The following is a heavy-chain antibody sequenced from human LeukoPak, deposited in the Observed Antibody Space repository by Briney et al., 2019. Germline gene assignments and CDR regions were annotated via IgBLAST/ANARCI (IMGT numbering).Heavy chain of an antibody. Sequence: ATVKVSCKTSGYSFTDYYIHWVRQAPGQGLEWMGWINTKSGRTSSARKFQGRVTMTRDPSITTVYMDMAWLTSDDTAIYFCARADFIDAGPYLIGPWGQGTLVTVSS. CDR3: ARADFIDAGPYLIGP. V-gene: IGHV1-2*02. CDR1: GYSFTDYY. J-gene: IGHJ5*02. D-gene: IGHD3-3*01. CDR2: INTKSGRT.